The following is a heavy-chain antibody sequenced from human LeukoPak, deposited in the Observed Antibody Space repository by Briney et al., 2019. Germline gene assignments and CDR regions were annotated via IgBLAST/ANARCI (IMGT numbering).Heavy chain of an antibody. V-gene: IGHV3-23*01. J-gene: IGHJ4*02. CDR2: IFPSGGEI. Sequence: PGGSLRLSCAASGFTFSTFAMIWVRQPPGKGLEWVSSIFPSGGEIHYADSVRGRFTISRVNSKSTLSLQMNSLRAEDTAIYYCATYRQGLLPFESWGQGTLVTVSS. CDR1: GFTFSTFA. D-gene: IGHD3/OR15-3a*01. CDR3: ATYRQGLLPFES.